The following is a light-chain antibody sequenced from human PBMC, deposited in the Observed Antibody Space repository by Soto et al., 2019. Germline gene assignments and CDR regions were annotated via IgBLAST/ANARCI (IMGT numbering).Light chain of an antibody. Sequence: DIQMTQSPSTLSASVGDRVTITCRASQSISSWLAWYQQKPGKAPKLLIYKASSLKSGVPSRFSSSGSGTEFTLTISSLQPGDFATYYCQQYNSYPYTFGQGTKLEIK. CDR1: QSISSW. CDR2: KAS. V-gene: IGKV1-5*03. CDR3: QQYNSYPYT. J-gene: IGKJ2*01.